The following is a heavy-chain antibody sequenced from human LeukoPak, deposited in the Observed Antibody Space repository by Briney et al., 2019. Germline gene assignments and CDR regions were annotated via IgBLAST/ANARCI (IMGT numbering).Heavy chain of an antibody. CDR1: GFTFNGYT. Sequence: GGSLRLSCTASGFTFNGYTMNWVRQAPGKGLEWVSSISGSSIYIYYADSAKGRFTISRDNAKNSLYLRMNSLRAEDTAVYYCARSGCSGGSCYGVFDYWGQGTLVTVSS. CDR3: ARSGCSGGSCYGVFDY. CDR2: ISGSSIYI. D-gene: IGHD2-15*01. J-gene: IGHJ4*02. V-gene: IGHV3-21*01.